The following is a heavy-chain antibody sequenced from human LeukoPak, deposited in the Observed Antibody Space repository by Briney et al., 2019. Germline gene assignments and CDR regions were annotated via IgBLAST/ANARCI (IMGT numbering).Heavy chain of an antibody. D-gene: IGHD2-2*01. J-gene: IGHJ3*02. Sequence: SVKVSCKASGGTFSSYAISWVRQAPGQGLEWMGGIIPIFGTANYAQKFQGRVTITADKSTSTAYMELSSLRSEDTAVYYCAREYLFPPDRAEAFDIWGQGTMVTVSS. CDR2: IIPIFGTA. CDR3: AREYLFPPDRAEAFDI. CDR1: GGTFSSYA. V-gene: IGHV1-69*06.